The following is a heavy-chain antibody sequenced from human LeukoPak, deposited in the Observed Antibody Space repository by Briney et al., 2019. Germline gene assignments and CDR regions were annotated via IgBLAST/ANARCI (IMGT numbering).Heavy chain of an antibody. J-gene: IGHJ4*02. D-gene: IGHD6-13*01. CDR1: GFTFTSSA. Sequence: GGSLRLSCAASGFTFTSSAMNWVRQAPGKGLEWVSASGTAGDTYYADSVKGRFTISRDNSKNTLYLQMTSLRTEDTAVYYCAKKTPGTHPFDFWGQGALVTVSP. CDR2: SGTAGDT. CDR3: AKKTPGTHPFDF. V-gene: IGHV3-23*01.